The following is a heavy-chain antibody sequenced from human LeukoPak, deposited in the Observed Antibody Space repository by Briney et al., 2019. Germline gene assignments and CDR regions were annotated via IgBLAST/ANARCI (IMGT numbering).Heavy chain of an antibody. CDR3: AREFPYYDFWSGYGNYFDY. J-gene: IGHJ4*02. CDR2: INSDGSST. CDR1: GFTFSSYW. V-gene: IGHV3-74*01. Sequence: GGSLRLSCAASGFTFSSYWMHWVRQAPGKGLVWVSRINSDGSSTSYADSVKGRFTISRDNAKNSLYLQMNSLRAEDTAVYYCAREFPYYDFWSGYGNYFDYWGQGTLATVSS. D-gene: IGHD3-3*01.